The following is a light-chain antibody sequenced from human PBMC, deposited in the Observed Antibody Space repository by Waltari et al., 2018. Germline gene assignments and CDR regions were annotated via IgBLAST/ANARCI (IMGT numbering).Light chain of an antibody. Sequence: EIVLTQSPATLSLSPGERATLSCRASQSVRNYLAWYQQKPGQAPRLLIYDAPDRATGVPARFSGSGSGTDFTLTISSLEPEDFAVYYCQQRNSWPLTFGGGTKVEIK. CDR1: QSVRNY. CDR2: DAP. V-gene: IGKV3-11*01. J-gene: IGKJ4*01. CDR3: QQRNSWPLT.